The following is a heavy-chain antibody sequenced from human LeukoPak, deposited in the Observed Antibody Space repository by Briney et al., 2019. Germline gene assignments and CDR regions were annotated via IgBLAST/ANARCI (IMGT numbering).Heavy chain of an antibody. V-gene: IGHV3-73*01. CDR2: IGSKANTYAT. J-gene: IGHJ6*03. D-gene: IGHD4/OR15-4a*01. CDR1: GFTFSGSA. CDR3: TSRLTSHYYYMDV. Sequence: GGSLRLSCSASGFTFSGSAMHWVRQASGKGLEWVGRIGSKANTYATAFAASVKGRFTISRDDSKNTAYLQMNSLKTEDTAVYYCTSRLTSHYYYMDVWGKGTTVTVSS.